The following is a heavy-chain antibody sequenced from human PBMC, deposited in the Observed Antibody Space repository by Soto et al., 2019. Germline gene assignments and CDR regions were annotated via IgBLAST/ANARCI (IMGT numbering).Heavy chain of an antibody. CDR3: AMLGGWSGGSSGMDV. V-gene: IGHV3-72*01. D-gene: IGHD6-19*01. CDR1: GLIFSDYH. Sequence: EAQLVESGGGLVQPGGSLRLSCAAAGLIFSDYHMDWVRQAPGKGLEWVGRIRRKANSYTTEYAASVKGRFTISRDDSKNSLSLQMNSLKSEDTAVYYCAMLGGWSGGSSGMDVWGQGTTVTVSS. J-gene: IGHJ6*02. CDR2: IRRKANSYTT.